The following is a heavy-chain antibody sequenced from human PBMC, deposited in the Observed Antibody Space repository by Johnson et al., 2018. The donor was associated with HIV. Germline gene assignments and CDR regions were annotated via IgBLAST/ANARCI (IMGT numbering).Heavy chain of an antibody. D-gene: IGHD3-22*01. CDR2: ISYDGSNK. CDR1: GFTFSSYA. V-gene: IGHV3-30*09. CDR3: ARERNMIVVDDDAFDI. J-gene: IGHJ3*02. Sequence: QVQLVESGGGVVQPGRSLRLSCAASGFTFSSYAMHWVRQAPGKGLEWVAVISYDGSNKYYADSVKGRFAISRDNSKNTLYLQMNSLRAEDTAVYYCARERNMIVVDDDAFDIWGLGTKVTVSS.